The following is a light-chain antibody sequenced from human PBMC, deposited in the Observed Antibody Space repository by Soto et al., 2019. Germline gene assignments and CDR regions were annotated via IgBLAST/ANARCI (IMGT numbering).Light chain of an antibody. Sequence: QSVLTQPPSASASLGASVTLTCTLSSDYSYYKVDWYQQRPGKGPRFVMRVGTGGIVGSKGDGIPDRFSVLGSGLNRYLTIKNIQEEDESDYHCGADHGSGSNFVYVFGTGTKLTVL. V-gene: IGLV9-49*01. CDR2: VGTGGIVG. J-gene: IGLJ1*01. CDR3: GADHGSGSNFVYV. CDR1: SDYSYYK.